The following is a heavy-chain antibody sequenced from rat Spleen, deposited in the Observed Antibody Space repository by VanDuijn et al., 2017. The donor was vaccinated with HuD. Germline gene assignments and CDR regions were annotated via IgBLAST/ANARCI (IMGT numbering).Heavy chain of an antibody. CDR1: GFTFSNYG. CDR2: ISFDGSRT. J-gene: IGHJ3*01. CDR3: ATLTPLFAY. Sequence: EVQLVESGGGLVQPGRSLKLSCAASGFTFSNYGMAWVRQAPTKGLEWVATISFDGSRTYYRDSVKGRFTMSRENAKSTLNLQMDSLRSEDTATYYCATLTPLFAYWGQGTLVTVSS. D-gene: IGHD3-4*01. V-gene: IGHV5-29*01.